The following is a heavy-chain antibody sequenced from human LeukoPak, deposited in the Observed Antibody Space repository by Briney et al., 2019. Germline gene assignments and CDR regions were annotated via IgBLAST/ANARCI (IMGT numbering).Heavy chain of an antibody. D-gene: IGHD1-1*01. CDR1: GFTFSSYA. Sequence: HPGGSLRLSCAASGFTFSSYAMSWVRQAPGKGLEWVSAISGGGGSTYYADSVKGRFTISRDNSKNTLYLQMNSLRAEDTAVYYCAKGGYNWNDGHFDYWGQGTLVTVSS. CDR3: AKGGYNWNDGHFDY. V-gene: IGHV3-23*01. CDR2: ISGGGGST. J-gene: IGHJ4*02.